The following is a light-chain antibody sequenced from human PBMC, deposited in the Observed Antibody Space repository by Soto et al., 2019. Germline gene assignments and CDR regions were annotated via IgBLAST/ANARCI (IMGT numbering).Light chain of an antibody. V-gene: IGLV2-14*01. CDR3: SSYTSSSTLLYV. J-gene: IGLJ1*01. CDR1: SSDVGGYNY. CDR2: DVS. Sequence: CVLTQPASVSGSAGQSITISCTGTSSDVGGYNYVSWYQQHPGKAPKLMIYDVSNRPSGVSNRFSGSKSGNTASLTISGLQAEDEADYYCSSYTSSSTLLYVFGTGTKVTVL.